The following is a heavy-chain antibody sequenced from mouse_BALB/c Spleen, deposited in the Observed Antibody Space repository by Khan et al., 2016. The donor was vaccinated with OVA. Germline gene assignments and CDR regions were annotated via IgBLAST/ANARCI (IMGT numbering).Heavy chain of an antibody. V-gene: IGHV5-15*02. CDR2: ISDLAYSI. D-gene: IGHD1-2*01. J-gene: IGHJ3*01. CDR1: GFTFSDYG. CDR3: ARGGGTAPFAY. Sequence: EVELVESGGGLVQPGGSRKLSCAASGFTFSDYGMAWVRQAPGKGPEWVAFISDLAYSIYYADTVTGRFTLSRENAKNTLYLEMRSLRSEDTAIXYCARGGGTAPFAYWGLGTLVTVSA.